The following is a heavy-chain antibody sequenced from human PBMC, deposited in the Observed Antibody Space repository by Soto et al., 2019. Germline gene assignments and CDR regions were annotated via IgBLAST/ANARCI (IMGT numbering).Heavy chain of an antibody. CDR2: IIPIFGTA. D-gene: IGHD1-26*01. Sequence: GASVKVSCKASGGTFSSYAISWVRQAPGQGLEWMGGIIPIFGTANYAQKFQGRVTITADESTSTAYMELSSLRSEDTAVYYCASFRGSSPGYFDYWGQGTLVTVSS. V-gene: IGHV1-69*13. J-gene: IGHJ4*02. CDR1: GGTFSSYA. CDR3: ASFRGSSPGYFDY.